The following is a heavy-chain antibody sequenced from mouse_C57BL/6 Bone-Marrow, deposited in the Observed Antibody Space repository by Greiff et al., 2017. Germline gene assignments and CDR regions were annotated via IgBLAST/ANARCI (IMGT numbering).Heavy chain of an antibody. Sequence: EVQLQQSGAELVKPGASVKLSCTASGFNIKDYYMHWVKQRTEQGLEWIGRIDPEDGETKYASKFQGKATITADTSSNTAYLQLSSLTSEDTAVYDCARSYYSNYGFAYWGQGTLVTVSA. D-gene: IGHD2-5*01. J-gene: IGHJ3*01. CDR3: ARSYYSNYGFAY. V-gene: IGHV14-2*01. CDR2: IDPEDGET. CDR1: GFNIKDYY.